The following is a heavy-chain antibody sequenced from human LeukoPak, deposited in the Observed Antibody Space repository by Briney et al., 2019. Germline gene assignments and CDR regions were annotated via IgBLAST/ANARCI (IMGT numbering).Heavy chain of an antibody. CDR1: GGSISNSSYY. J-gene: IGHJ4*02. V-gene: IGHV4-39*01. D-gene: IGHD6-13*01. CDR2: IYYSGST. CDR3: ARHLSSSWYFDY. Sequence: SETLSLTCTVSGGSISNSSYYWGWIRQPPGKGLEWIGSIYYSGSTYYNPSLKSRVTISVDTSKNQFSLKLSSVTAADTAVYYCARHLSSSWYFDYWGQGTLVTVSS.